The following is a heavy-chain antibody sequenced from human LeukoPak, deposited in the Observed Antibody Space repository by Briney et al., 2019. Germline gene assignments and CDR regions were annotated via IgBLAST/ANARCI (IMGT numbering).Heavy chain of an antibody. CDR2: IWYDGSNK. Sequence: GGSLRLSCAASGFTFSSYGMHWVRQAPGKGLEWVAVIWYDGSNKYYADSVKGRFTISRDNSKNTLYLQMNSLRAEDTAVYYCAKDRSNYYYMDVWGKGTTVTVSS. CDR3: AKDRSNYYYMDV. J-gene: IGHJ6*03. V-gene: IGHV3-33*06. CDR1: GFTFSSYG.